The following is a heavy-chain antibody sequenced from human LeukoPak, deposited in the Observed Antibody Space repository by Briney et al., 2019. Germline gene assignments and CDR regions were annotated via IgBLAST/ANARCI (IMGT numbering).Heavy chain of an antibody. CDR1: GFTVSTYD. J-gene: IGHJ4*02. CDR2: FSGSDGSA. Sequence: GGSLRLSCAASGFTVSTYDMSWVRQAPGKGPEWVSGFSGSDGSAYYADSVKGRFTISRDNSKSTVSLQMNSLRAEDTAVYYCAKRGIAVVPGAYTYYFDSWGQGTLVTVSS. D-gene: IGHD2-2*01. V-gene: IGHV3-23*01. CDR3: AKRGIAVVPGAYTYYFDS.